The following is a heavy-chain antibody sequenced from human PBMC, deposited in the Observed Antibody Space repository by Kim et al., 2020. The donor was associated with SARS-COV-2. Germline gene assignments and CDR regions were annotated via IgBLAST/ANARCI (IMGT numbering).Heavy chain of an antibody. CDR1: GDSITSTGDY. V-gene: IGHV4-39*01. CDR3: ILGRGYDILTALD. Sequence: SETLSLTCTVFGDSITSTGDYWGWIRQSPGKGLEWIGSIFESGSTYYNPSLESRLTISLHTSKNQLSLRLSSVTAADTAVYYCILGRGYDILTALDWGQGTLAIVSS. CDR2: IFESGST. J-gene: IGHJ4*02. D-gene: IGHD3-9*01.